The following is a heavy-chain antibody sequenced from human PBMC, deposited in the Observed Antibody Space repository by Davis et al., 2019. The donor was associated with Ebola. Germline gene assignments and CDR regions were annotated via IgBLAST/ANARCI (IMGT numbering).Heavy chain of an antibody. V-gene: IGHV1-3*01. CDR1: GYTFTSYA. D-gene: IGHD6-19*01. CDR2: INAGNGNT. Sequence: AASVKVSCKASGYTFTSYAMHWVRQAPGQRLEWMGWINAGNGNTKYSQKFQGRVTITRDTSASTAYMELSSLRSEDTAVYYCARGEPWLTFDYWGQGTLVTVSS. J-gene: IGHJ4*02. CDR3: ARGEPWLTFDY.